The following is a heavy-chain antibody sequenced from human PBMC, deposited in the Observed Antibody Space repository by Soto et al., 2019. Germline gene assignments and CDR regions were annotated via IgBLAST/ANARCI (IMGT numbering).Heavy chain of an antibody. Sequence: WRSLRLSCAASGFTFSSYAMSWVRQAPGKGLEWVSAISGSGGSTYYADSVKGRFTISRDNSKNTLYLQMNSLRAEDTAVYYCAKDYYYDSSGYYARRHHDAFDIWGQGTMVTVSS. CDR2: ISGSGGST. V-gene: IGHV3-23*01. CDR3: AKDYYYDSSGYYARRHHDAFDI. J-gene: IGHJ3*02. D-gene: IGHD3-22*01. CDR1: GFTFSSYA.